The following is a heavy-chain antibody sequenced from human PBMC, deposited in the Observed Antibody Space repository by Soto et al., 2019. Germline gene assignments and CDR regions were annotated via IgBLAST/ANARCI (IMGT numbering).Heavy chain of an antibody. CDR1: GFTFTSSA. CDR3: AAEQLGMGATYDAFDI. V-gene: IGHV1-58*01. J-gene: IGHJ3*02. D-gene: IGHD1-26*01. Sequence: SVKVSCKASGFTFTSSAVQWVRQARGQRLEWIGWIVVGSGNTNYVQKFQERVTITRDMSTSTAYMELSSLRSEDTAVYYCAAEQLGMGATYDAFDIWGQGTMVTVSS. CDR2: IVVGSGNT.